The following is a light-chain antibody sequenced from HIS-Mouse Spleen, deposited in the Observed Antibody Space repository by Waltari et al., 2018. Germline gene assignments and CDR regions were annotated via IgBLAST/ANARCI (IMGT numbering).Light chain of an antibody. V-gene: IGKV3-15*01. Sequence: EIVMTQSPATLSVSPGERATLSCRASQRVSRNLAWYQQKPGQAPRLLIYGASTRATGIPARFSGSGSGTEFTLTISSLQSEDFAVYYCQQYNNWPLTFGGGTKVEIK. J-gene: IGKJ4*01. CDR3: QQYNNWPLT. CDR2: GAS. CDR1: QRVSRN.